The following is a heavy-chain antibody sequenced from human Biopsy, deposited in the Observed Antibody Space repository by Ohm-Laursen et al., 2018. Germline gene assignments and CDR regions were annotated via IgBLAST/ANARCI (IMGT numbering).Heavy chain of an antibody. CDR3: ARGYSRRVSIFEASIYWFDT. Sequence: ASVKVSCKASGYSFSTYDVNWVRQARGQGLDWMGWMIPSRGKTGYAQRFQGRVTLSMNTSISTAYMELSGLRSEDTAVYFCARGYSRRVSIFEASIYWFDTWGQGTQVTVSS. CDR1: GYSFSTYD. V-gene: IGHV1-8*01. CDR2: MIPSRGKT. J-gene: IGHJ5*02. D-gene: IGHD6-6*01.